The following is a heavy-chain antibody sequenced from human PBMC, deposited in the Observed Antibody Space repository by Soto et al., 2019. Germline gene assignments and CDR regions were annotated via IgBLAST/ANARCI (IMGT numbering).Heavy chain of an antibody. CDR2: IYYSGNT. CDR3: VRGGYVHAFDY. V-gene: IGHV4-59*01. Sequence: SETLSLTWTVSGGSISYYYCGWIRQPPGEGLEWIGSIYYSGNTHYTPSLKRRVTISVDTSMNQFSLNLDSVTAVDSAVYYCVRGGYVHAFDYWGQGALVTVSS. CDR1: GGSISYYY. J-gene: IGHJ4*02. D-gene: IGHD5-12*01.